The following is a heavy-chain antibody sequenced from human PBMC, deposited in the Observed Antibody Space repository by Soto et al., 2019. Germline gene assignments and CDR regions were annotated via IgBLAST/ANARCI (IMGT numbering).Heavy chain of an antibody. V-gene: IGHV3-11*01. Sequence: QVQLVESGGGLVKPGGSLRLSCAASGFTFSDYYMSWIRQAPGKGLEWVSYISSSGSTIYYADSVKGRFTISRDNAKNSLYLQMNSLRAEDTAVYYCASEGGYCSGGSCQAPDDAFDIWGQGTMVTVSS. CDR2: ISSSGSTI. J-gene: IGHJ3*02. CDR3: ASEGGYCSGGSCQAPDDAFDI. CDR1: GFTFSDYY. D-gene: IGHD2-15*01.